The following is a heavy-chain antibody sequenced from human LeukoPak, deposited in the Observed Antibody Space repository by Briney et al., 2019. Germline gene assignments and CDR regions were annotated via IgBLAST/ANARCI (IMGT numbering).Heavy chain of an antibody. CDR2: ISSSGSTI. Sequence: PGGSLRLSCAASGFTFSDYYMSWIRQAPGKGLEWVSYISSSGSTIYYADSVKGRFTISRDNAKNSLYLQMNSLRAEDTAVYYCARDRRYSSSWYGDAFVIWGQGTMVTVSS. CDR3: ARDRRYSSSWYGDAFVI. V-gene: IGHV3-11*01. CDR1: GFTFSDYY. J-gene: IGHJ3*02. D-gene: IGHD6-13*01.